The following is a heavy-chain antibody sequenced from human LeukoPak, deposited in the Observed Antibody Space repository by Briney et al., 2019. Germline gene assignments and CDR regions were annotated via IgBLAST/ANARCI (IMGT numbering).Heavy chain of an antibody. Sequence: SETLSLTCAVYGGSFSGYYWSWIRQPPGKGLEWIGEINHSGSTNYNPSLKSRVTISVDTSKNQFSLKLSSVTAADTAVYYCARERHIVVVTAIPLPYYCYGMDVWGQGTTVTVSS. J-gene: IGHJ6*02. V-gene: IGHV4-34*01. D-gene: IGHD2-21*02. CDR1: GGSFSGYY. CDR3: ARERHIVVVTAIPLPYYCYGMDV. CDR2: INHSGST.